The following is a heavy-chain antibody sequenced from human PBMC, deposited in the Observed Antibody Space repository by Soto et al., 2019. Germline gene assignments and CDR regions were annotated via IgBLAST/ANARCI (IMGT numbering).Heavy chain of an antibody. V-gene: IGHV4-31*03. CDR1: GGSISSGGYY. CDR2: IYYSGSS. J-gene: IGHJ6*02. Sequence: TWETLSLTCTVSGGSISSGGYYWNWIRQHPGKGLEWIGYIYYSGSSYYNPSLKSRVTMSIDTSKNQFSLTLSSLTAADTAVYYCARGSGSSHYYQDAVHVWGQGTTVTVSS. D-gene: IGHD3-10*01. CDR3: ARGSGSSHYYQDAVHV.